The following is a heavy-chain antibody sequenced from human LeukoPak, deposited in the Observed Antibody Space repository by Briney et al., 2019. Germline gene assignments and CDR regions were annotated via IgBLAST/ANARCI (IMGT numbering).Heavy chain of an antibody. CDR3: VRHDPFNY. J-gene: IGHJ4*02. V-gene: IGHV4-39*01. CDR1: GGSITNNNYY. CDR2: ISYSGTT. Sequence: PSETLSLTCTVSGGSITNNNYYWGWIRQPPGEGLEWIGSISYSGTTYYISSLKSRITISVDTSRNHFSLELSSVTASDTAVYYCVRHDPFNYWGQGTLVTVSS.